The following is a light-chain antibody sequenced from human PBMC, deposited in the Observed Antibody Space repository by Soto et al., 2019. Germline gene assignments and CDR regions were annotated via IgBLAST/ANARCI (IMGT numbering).Light chain of an antibody. V-gene: IGKV3-15*01. CDR2: GAS. Sequence: EIVMTQSPATLSLSPGERATLSCRASQTVSSNLAWYQQKPGQAPRLLIHGASTRATGFPATFSGSGSGTEFTPTISSLQSEDFAVYYCQQYHNWPPQYTFGQGTKLQIK. CDR3: QQYHNWPPQYT. CDR1: QTVSSN. J-gene: IGKJ2*01.